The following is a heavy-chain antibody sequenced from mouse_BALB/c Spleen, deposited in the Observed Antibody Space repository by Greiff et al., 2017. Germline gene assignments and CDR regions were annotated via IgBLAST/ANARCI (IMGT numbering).Heavy chain of an antibody. Sequence: EVKVVESGGGLVQPGGSRKLSCAASGFTFSSFGMHWVRQAPEKGLEWVAYISSGSSTIYYADTVKGRFTISRDNPKNTLFLQMTSLRSEDTAMLYCARAYYYGSSYDFDYWGQGTTLTVSS. V-gene: IGHV5-17*02. J-gene: IGHJ2*01. CDR2: ISSGSSTI. D-gene: IGHD1-1*01. CDR3: ARAYYYGSSYDFDY. CDR1: GFTFSSFG.